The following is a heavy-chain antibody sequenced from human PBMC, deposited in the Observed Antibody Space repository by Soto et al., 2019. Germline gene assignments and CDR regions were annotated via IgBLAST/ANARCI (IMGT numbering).Heavy chain of an antibody. CDR1: GYTFTSYG. V-gene: IGHV1-18*01. CDR2: ISAYNGNT. Sequence: GASVKVSCQASGYTFTSYGISWVRQAPGHVLEWMGWISAYNGNTKYAQKLQGRVTMTTDTSTSTAYMELRSLRSDDTAVYYCARKKGYSYGPHYFDYWGQGTRVTVSS. J-gene: IGHJ4*02. D-gene: IGHD5-18*01. CDR3: ARKKGYSYGPHYFDY.